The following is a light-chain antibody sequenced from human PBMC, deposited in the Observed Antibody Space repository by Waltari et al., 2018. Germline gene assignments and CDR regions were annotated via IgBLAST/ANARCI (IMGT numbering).Light chain of an antibody. J-gene: IGLJ3*02. V-gene: IGLV1-47*01. CDR1: TSNIGRNY. CDR2: RNN. Sequence: QSVLTQPPSASGTPGQRVTISCSGSTSNIGRNYVYWYQQFPGTAPKLLVYRNNGRPSWGPDRISGSKSGTSASLAISGLRSEDEADYYCATWDGSLTAWVFGGGTKVTVL. CDR3: ATWDGSLTAWV.